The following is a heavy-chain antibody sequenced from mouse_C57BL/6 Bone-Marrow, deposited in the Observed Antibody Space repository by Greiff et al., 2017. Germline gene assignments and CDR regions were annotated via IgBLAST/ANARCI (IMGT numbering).Heavy chain of an antibody. CDR1: GFTFSDYG. CDR2: ISSGSSTI. D-gene: IGHD2-4*01. V-gene: IGHV5-17*01. J-gene: IGHJ4*01. CDR3: ARRDYVDGDAMDY. Sequence: EVKVVESGGGLVKPGGSLKLSCAASGFTFSDYGMHWVRQAPEKGLEWVAYISSGSSTIYYADTVKGRFTISRDNAKHTLFLQMTSLRSEDTAMYYCARRDYVDGDAMDYWGQGTSVTVSS.